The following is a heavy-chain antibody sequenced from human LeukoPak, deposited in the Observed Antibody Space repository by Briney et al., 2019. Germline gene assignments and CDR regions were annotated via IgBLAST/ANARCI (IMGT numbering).Heavy chain of an antibody. V-gene: IGHV3-64*01. CDR2: ISSNGGST. CDR3: ATDPATVGVTTRDY. Sequence: GGSLRLSCAASGFTFSSYAMHWVRQAPGKGLEYVSAISSNGGSTYYANSVKGRFTVSRDNSKNTIFLQMNTLRADDTAVYFCATDPATVGVTTRDYWGQGTPVTVSS. CDR1: GFTFSSYA. J-gene: IGHJ4*02. D-gene: IGHD1-26*01.